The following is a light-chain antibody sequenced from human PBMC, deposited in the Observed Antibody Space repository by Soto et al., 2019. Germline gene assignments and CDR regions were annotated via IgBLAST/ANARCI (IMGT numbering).Light chain of an antibody. J-gene: IGKJ5*01. V-gene: IGKV3D-20*02. CDR1: QRVSDRY. CDR3: QQRSNWPAIT. CDR2: GAA. Sequence: ILLTQSPSTLSPSPGDRATLSCRASQRVSDRYLAWYHQKPNQPHRLLIFGAADRATVIPDRFSGSGSGTDVILTIDRLEPEDFVVYYCQQRSNWPAITFGQGTRLEIK.